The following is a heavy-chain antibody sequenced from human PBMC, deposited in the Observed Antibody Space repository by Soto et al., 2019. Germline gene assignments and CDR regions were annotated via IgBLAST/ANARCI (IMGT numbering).Heavy chain of an antibody. CDR2: ISATGGGT. Sequence: GGSLRLSCAVSGFKFSNYAMSWVRQAPGKGLEWVSLISATGGGTYYADSVKGRFTISRDNSHNTLYLQVHSLTAEDTAVYYCAKDRRAGGNSAFYFDFWGQGAQVT. CDR3: AKDRRAGGNSAFYFDF. V-gene: IGHV3-23*01. CDR1: GFKFSNYA. J-gene: IGHJ4*02. D-gene: IGHD3-16*01.